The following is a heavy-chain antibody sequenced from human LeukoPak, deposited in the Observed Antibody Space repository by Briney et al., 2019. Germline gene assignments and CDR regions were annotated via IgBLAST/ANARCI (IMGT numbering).Heavy chain of an antibody. Sequence: GGSLRLSCAASRFTFSNYAMHWVRQAPGKGLEWVAVISYDGFDKYYADSVKGRFTISRDNSKNTLDLQMNSLRTEDTAVYYCARGSQYNILTGFIVGAMDDFDYWGQGTLVTVSS. CDR2: ISYDGFDK. D-gene: IGHD3-9*01. CDR1: RFTFSNYA. V-gene: IGHV3-30*04. CDR3: ARGSQYNILTGFIVGAMDDFDY. J-gene: IGHJ4*02.